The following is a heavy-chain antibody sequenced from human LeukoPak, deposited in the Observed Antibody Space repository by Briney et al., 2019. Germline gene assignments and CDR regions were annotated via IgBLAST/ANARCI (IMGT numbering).Heavy chain of an antibody. J-gene: IGHJ4*02. CDR2: IYYSGST. V-gene: IGHV4-59*01. Sequence: SETLSLTCTVSGGSISSYYWSWIRQPPGKGLKWIGYIYYSGSTNYNPSLKSRVTISVDTSKNQFSLKLSSVTAADTAVYYCARDPTPHYYGSGGGFDYWGQGTLVTVSS. CDR3: ARDPTPHYYGSGGGFDY. D-gene: IGHD3-10*01. CDR1: GGSISSYY.